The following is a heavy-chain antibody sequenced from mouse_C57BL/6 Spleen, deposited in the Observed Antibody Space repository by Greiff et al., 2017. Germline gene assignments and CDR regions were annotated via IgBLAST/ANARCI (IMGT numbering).Heavy chain of an antibody. V-gene: IGHV1-72*01. CDR3: ASYGNWFAY. CDR2: IDPNSGGT. J-gene: IGHJ3*01. Sequence: QVHVKQPGAELVKPGASVKLSCKASGYTFTSYWMHWVKQRPGRGLEWIGRIDPNSGGTKYNEKFKSKATLTVDKPSSTAYMQLSSLTSEDSAVYYCASYGNWFAYWGQGTLVTVSA. D-gene: IGHD2-1*01. CDR1: GYTFTSYW.